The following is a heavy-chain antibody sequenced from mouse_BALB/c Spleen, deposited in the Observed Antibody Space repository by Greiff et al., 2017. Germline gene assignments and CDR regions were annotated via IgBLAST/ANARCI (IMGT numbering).Heavy chain of an antibody. Sequence: VKLMESGPGLVQPSQSLSITCTVSGFSLTSYGVHWVRQSPGKGLEWLGVIWSGGSTDYNAAFISRLSISKDNSKSQVFFKMNSLQANDTAIYYCARIVWLNSGAMDYWGQGTSVTVSS. D-gene: IGHD2-2*01. V-gene: IGHV2-2*02. CDR3: ARIVWLNSGAMDY. CDR1: GFSLTSYG. CDR2: IWSGGST. J-gene: IGHJ4*01.